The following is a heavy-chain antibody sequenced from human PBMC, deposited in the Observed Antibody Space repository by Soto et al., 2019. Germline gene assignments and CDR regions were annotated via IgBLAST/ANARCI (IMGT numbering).Heavy chain of an antibody. CDR3: ARGFGSSWFDY. V-gene: IGHV1-2*02. D-gene: IGHD3-10*01. CDR2: MSTSSGGT. J-gene: IGHJ4*02. Sequence: QVQLVQSGAEVKDPGASVKVSCRPSGYTFTANYIHWVRQAPGQGLEWMGWMSTSSGGTRFAEKFQGRVTLTRGTSIDTAYMELTTLTLDDTAVSYCARGFGSSWFDYWGQGTLVAVSS. CDR1: GYTFTANY.